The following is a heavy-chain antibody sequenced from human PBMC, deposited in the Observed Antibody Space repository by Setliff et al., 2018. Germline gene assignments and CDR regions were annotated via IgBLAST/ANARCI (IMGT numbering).Heavy chain of an antibody. CDR3: ARAYYDSSGYYPLVY. Sequence: SGPTLVNPTETLTLTCTVSGFSLSNARMGVSWIRQPPGKALEWLAHIFSNDGKSYSTSLKSRLIISKDTSKSQVVLTMTNMDPVDTATYYCARAYYDSSGYYPLVYWGQGTLVTVSS. CDR1: GFSLSNARMG. V-gene: IGHV2-26*01. J-gene: IGHJ4*02. CDR2: IFSNDGK. D-gene: IGHD3-22*01.